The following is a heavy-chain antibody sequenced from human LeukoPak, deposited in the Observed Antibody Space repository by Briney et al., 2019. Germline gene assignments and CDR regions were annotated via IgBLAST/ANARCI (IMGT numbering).Heavy chain of an antibody. CDR2: ISSSSSYI. D-gene: IGHD4-11*01. V-gene: IGHV3-21*01. CDR1: GFTFSSYS. Sequence: GGSLRLSCAASGFTFSSYSMHWVRQAPGKGLEWVSSISSSSSYIYYADSVKGRFTISRDNAKNSLYLQMNSLRAEDTAVYYCARDPDDYSNIQVNYFDYWGQGTLVTVSS. J-gene: IGHJ4*02. CDR3: ARDPDDYSNIQVNYFDY.